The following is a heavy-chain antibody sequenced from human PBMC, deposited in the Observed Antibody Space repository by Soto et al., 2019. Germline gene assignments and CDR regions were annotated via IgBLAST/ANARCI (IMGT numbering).Heavy chain of an antibody. V-gene: IGHV4-34*01. CDR3: ARGVVRRVIIQYTSFFDY. CDR2: INHSGST. CDR1: GGSFSDYY. D-gene: IGHD3-10*01. J-gene: IGHJ4*02. Sequence: ETLSLTCAVYGGSFSDYYWTWVRQAPGRGLEWIGEINHSGSTYYNPSLKSRVTISVDTSKNQFSLKLSSVTAADTAVYYCARGVVRRVIIQYTSFFDYWGQGTPVTVSS.